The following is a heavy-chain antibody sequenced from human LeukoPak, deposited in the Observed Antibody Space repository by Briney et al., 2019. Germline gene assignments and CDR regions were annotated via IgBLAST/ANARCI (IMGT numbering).Heavy chain of an antibody. J-gene: IGHJ3*02. D-gene: IGHD2-21*02. CDR2: IIPIFGTA. CDR3: ARDPAYCGGDCYSDAFDI. Sequence: SVKVSCKASGGTFSSYAISWVRQAPEQGLEWMGGIIPIFGTANYAQKFQGRVTITADESTSTAYMELSSLRSEDTAVYYCARDPAYCGGDCYSDAFDIWGQGTMVTVSS. V-gene: IGHV1-69*13. CDR1: GGTFSSYA.